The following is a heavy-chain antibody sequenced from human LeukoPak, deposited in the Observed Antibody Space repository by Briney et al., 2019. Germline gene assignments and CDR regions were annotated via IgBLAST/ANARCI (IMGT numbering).Heavy chain of an antibody. CDR3: ARGRSSGSGGYYPQVFDY. V-gene: IGHV1-69*04. Sequence: SVKVSCKASGGTFSSYAISWVRQAPGQGLEWMGRIIPILGIANYAQKFQGRVTITADKSTSTAYMELSSLRSEDTAVYYCARGRSSGSGGYYPQVFDYWGQGTLVTVSS. CDR1: GGTFSSYA. D-gene: IGHD3-10*01. CDR2: IIPILGIA. J-gene: IGHJ4*02.